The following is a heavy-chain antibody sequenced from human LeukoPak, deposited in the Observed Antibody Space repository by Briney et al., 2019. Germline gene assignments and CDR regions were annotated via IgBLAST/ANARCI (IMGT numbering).Heavy chain of an antibody. CDR1: GGSVSSGAYY. V-gene: IGHV4-31*03. D-gene: IGHD6-13*01. CDR3: ARDRPGSSWTQANLWEYYYYMDV. J-gene: IGHJ6*03. Sequence: TLSLTCTVSGGSVSSGAYYWSWIRRHPGTGLEWIGYISYNGSTVYSPSVKSRVTISLDTSQNQFSLKLRSVTAADTAVYFCARDRPGSSWTQANLWEYYYYMDVWGKGTTVTVSS. CDR2: ISYNGST.